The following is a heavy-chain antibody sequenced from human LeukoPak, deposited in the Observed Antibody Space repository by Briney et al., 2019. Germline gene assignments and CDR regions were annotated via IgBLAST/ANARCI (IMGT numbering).Heavy chain of an antibody. V-gene: IGHV5-51*01. CDR1: GYSFTSYW. CDR2: IYPGDSDT. CDR3: ARGGRGVMVRGVIPHWFDP. J-gene: IGHJ5*02. D-gene: IGHD3-10*01. Sequence: GESLKISCKGSGYSFTSYWIGWVRQMPGKGLEWMGIIYPGDSDTRYSPSFQGQVTISADKSISTAYLQWSSLKASDTAMYYCARGGRGVMVRGVIPHWFDPWGQGTLVTVSS.